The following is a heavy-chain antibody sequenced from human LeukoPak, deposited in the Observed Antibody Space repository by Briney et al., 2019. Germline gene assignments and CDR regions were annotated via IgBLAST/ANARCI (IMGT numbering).Heavy chain of an antibody. V-gene: IGHV3-66*01. D-gene: IGHD5-18*01. Sequence: GRSLRLSCAASGFTVSSNYMSWVRQAPGKGLEWVSVIYSGGTTYYADSVKGRFTISRDNSKNTLYLQMNSLRAEDTAVYFCARRGYSSSPIDYWGQGTLVTVSS. CDR1: GFTVSSNY. CDR3: ARRGYSSSPIDY. J-gene: IGHJ4*02. CDR2: IYSGGTT.